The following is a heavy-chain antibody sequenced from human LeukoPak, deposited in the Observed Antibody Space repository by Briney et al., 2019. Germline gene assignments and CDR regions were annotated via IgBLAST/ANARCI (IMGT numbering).Heavy chain of an antibody. Sequence: ASVKVSCKASGYTFTGYYMHWVRQASGKGLEWVGRIRSKANSYATAYAASVKGRFTISRDDSKNTAYLQMNSLKTEDTAVYYCTKTHYYGSGSYYQDYYYYMDVWGKGTTVTISS. V-gene: IGHV3-73*01. CDR3: TKTHYYGSGSYYQDYYYYMDV. CDR1: GYTFTGYY. CDR2: IRSKANSYAT. D-gene: IGHD3-10*01. J-gene: IGHJ6*03.